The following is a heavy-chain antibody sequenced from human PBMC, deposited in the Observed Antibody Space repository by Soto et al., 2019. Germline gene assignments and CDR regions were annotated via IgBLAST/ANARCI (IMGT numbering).Heavy chain of an antibody. V-gene: IGHV1-69*12. CDR2: IIPIFGTA. J-gene: IGHJ6*02. D-gene: IGHD6-13*01. CDR1: GGTFSSYA. CDR3: ASDLEQLVPHYYYYYGMDV. Sequence: QVQLVQSGAEVKKPGSSVKVSCKASGGTFSSYAISWVRQAPGQGLEWMGGIIPIFGTANYAQKFQGRGTITADEXXSXAXXELSSLRSEDTAVYYCASDLEQLVPHYYYYYGMDVWGQGTTVTVSS.